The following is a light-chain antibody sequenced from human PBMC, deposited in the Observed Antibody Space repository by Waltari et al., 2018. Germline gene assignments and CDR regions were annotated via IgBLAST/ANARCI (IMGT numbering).Light chain of an antibody. J-gene: IGLJ1*01. V-gene: IGLV3-1*01. CDR1: KLGDKY. Sequence: SLELTQPPSVSVPPGQTASITCSGDKLGDKYACWYQQKPGQSPVLVIYQDSKRPSGIPERFSGSNSRNTATLTISGTQAMDEADYYCQAWDSSTAFYVFGTGTKVTVL. CDR3: QAWDSSTAFYV. CDR2: QDS.